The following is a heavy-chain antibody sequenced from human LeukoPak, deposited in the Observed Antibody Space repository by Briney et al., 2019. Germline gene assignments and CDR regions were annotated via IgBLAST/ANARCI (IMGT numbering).Heavy chain of an antibody. J-gene: IGHJ4*02. CDR3: ARGNIYSAATIEDY. Sequence: PGRSLRLSCAASGFDFSRYVIHWVRQGPGKGLEWVAVISPEGYMKDYADSVKGRFTVSRDNSKNTVFLQMNSLSAEDASRYYCARGNIYSAATIEDYWGQGTLVTVSS. D-gene: IGHD2-21*01. CDR1: GFDFSRYV. V-gene: IGHV3-30-3*01. CDR2: ISPEGYMK.